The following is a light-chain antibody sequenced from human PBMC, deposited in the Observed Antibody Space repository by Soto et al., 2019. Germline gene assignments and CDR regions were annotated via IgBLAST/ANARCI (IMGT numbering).Light chain of an antibody. Sequence: QSALTQPASVSGSPGQSITISCTGTSSDVGSYNLVSWYQQHPGKAPKLMIYEGSKRPSGVSNRFPGSKSGNTASLTISGLQAEDEADYYCCSYAGSSTPYVFGTGTKLTVL. V-gene: IGLV2-23*01. CDR3: CSYAGSSTPYV. CDR1: SSDVGSYNL. J-gene: IGLJ1*01. CDR2: EGS.